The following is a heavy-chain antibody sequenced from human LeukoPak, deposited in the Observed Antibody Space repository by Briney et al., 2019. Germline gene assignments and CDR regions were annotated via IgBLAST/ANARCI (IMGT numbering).Heavy chain of an antibody. V-gene: IGHV4-31*03. CDR2: IYYSGST. CDR1: GGSISSGGYY. J-gene: IGHJ4*02. Sequence: SQTLSLTCTVSGGSISSGGYYWSWIRQHPGKGLEWIGYIYYSGSTNYNPSLKSRVTISVDTSKNQFSLKLSSVTAADTAVYYCARGISDSSGYYFVPFDYWGQGTLVTVSS. D-gene: IGHD3-22*01. CDR3: ARGISDSSGYYFVPFDY.